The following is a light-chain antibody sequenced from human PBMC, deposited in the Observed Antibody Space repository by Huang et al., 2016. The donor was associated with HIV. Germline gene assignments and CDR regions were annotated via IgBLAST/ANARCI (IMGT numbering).Light chain of an antibody. CDR2: AAS. V-gene: IGKV1-39*01. CDR1: QSINSY. CDR3: QQSDNTPLT. Sequence: DIQMTQSPSSLSASVGDRVTITCRASQSINSYLNWYQQKPGKAPKVLIYAASSLQSGVPSRFSGSGSGTDFTLTINSLQPEDFAIYYCQQSDNTPLTFGGGTRLEIK. J-gene: IGKJ4*01.